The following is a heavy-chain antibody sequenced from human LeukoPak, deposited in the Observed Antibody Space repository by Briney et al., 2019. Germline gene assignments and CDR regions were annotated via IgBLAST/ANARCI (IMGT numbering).Heavy chain of an antibody. V-gene: IGHV4-61*02. D-gene: IGHD3-3*01. J-gene: IGHJ4*02. CDR1: GGSISSGSYY. Sequence: PSETLSLTCTVSGGSISSGSYYGSWIRQPAGEGVEWVGSIYTSWSTNYNPSLKSRVTISVDTSKNQFYLKRSTVTAADTAVYYCARSPEFRGVFDYWPRETRVTVPS. CDR2: IYTSWST. CDR3: ARSPEFRGVFDY.